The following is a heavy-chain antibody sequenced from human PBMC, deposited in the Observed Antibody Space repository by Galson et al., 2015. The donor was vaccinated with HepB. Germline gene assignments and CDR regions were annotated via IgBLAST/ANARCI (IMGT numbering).Heavy chain of an antibody. CDR2: ISDDGTTR. V-gene: IGHV3-30*03. D-gene: IGHD2-21*01. CDR1: GLTFSFSG. CDR3: ARAGVHREFDP. Sequence: SLRLSCAASGLTFSFSGMHWVRQSPGKGLEWVAAISDDGTTRHYAGSVKGRFTISRDNSKNTLYLQMNSLRPEDTAVYYCARAGVHREFDPWGQGTLVTVSS. J-gene: IGHJ5*02.